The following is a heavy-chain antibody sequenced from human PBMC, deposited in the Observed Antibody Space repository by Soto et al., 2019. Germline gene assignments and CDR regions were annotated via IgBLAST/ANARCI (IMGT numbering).Heavy chain of an antibody. CDR2: ISGSGGST. V-gene: IGHV3-23*01. J-gene: IGHJ4*02. Sequence: GGSLRLSCAASGFTFSSYAMSWVRQAPGKGLEWVSAISGSGGSTYYADSVKGRFTISRDNSKNTLYLQMNGLRAEDTAVYYCAKVGVLEWELLPSPNYFDYWGQGTLVTVSS. D-gene: IGHD1-26*01. CDR3: AKVGVLEWELLPSPNYFDY. CDR1: GFTFSSYA.